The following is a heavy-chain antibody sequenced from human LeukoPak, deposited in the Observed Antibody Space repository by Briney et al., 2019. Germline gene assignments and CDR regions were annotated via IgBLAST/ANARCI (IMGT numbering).Heavy chain of an antibody. CDR3: TRAPLYCSGGSCQRPIDY. V-gene: IGHV3-49*04. CDR1: GFTFGDYA. D-gene: IGHD2-15*01. CDR2: FRSKSYGGTT. J-gene: IGHJ4*02. Sequence: GGSLTLSCTASGFTFGDYAMSWVRQAPAPGQEGVGFFRSKSYGGTTEYAASVKARFTISRDDSKSIAYLQMNSLKTEDTAVYYCTRAPLYCSGGSCQRPIDYWGQGTLVTVSS.